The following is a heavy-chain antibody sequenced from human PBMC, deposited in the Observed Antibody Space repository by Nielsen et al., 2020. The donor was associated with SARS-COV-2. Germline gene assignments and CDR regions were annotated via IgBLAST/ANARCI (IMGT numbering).Heavy chain of an antibody. CDR2: IKQDGSEK. V-gene: IGHV3-7*01. Sequence: GESLKISCAASGFTFGSYAMSWVRQAPGKGLEWVANIKQDGSEKYYADSVKGRFTISRDNSKNTLYLQMNSLRAEDTAVYYCARMRRGYSYGYGHYYYYGMDVWGQGTTVTVSS. CDR3: ARMRRGYSYGYGHYYYYGMDV. D-gene: IGHD5-18*01. J-gene: IGHJ6*02. CDR1: GFTFGSYA.